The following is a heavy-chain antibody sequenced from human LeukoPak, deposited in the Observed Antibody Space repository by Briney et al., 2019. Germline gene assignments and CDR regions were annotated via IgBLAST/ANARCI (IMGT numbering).Heavy chain of an antibody. Sequence: GRSLRLSCAASGFSLSTYFMDWVRQAPGKGLEWVAVISFDGSNKYYADSVKGRFTISRDNSKNTLYLQMNSLRAEDTAVYYCVTTPGIASFFDCGVQGTLVTVSS. CDR1: GFSLSTYF. CDR2: ISFDGSNK. V-gene: IGHV3-30-3*01. D-gene: IGHD6-13*01. CDR3: VTTPGIASFFDC. J-gene: IGHJ4*02.